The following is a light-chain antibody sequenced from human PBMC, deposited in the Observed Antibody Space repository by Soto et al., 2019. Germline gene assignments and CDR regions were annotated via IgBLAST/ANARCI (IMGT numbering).Light chain of an antibody. V-gene: IGKV1-39*01. CDR2: AAS. Sequence: DIQMTQSPSTLSASVGDRVTITCRASQSISSWLAWYQQKPGKAPKLLIYAASSLQSGVPSRFSGSGYGTDFTLTISSLQPDDFATYYCQQSYSSPRTFGQGTKVDIK. CDR3: QQSYSSPRT. CDR1: QSISSW. J-gene: IGKJ1*01.